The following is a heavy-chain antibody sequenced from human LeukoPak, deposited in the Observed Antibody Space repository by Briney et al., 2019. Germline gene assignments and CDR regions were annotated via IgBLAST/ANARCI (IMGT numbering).Heavy chain of an antibody. CDR1: GFTFSSKW. J-gene: IGHJ4*02. Sequence: GGSLRLSCAASGFTFSSKWMSWVRQAPGKGLEWVANIKQDGSEKYYVDSVKGRFTISRDNSKNMLYLQMNSLTSEDTAVYFCARTRAPREDFFDYWGQGVLVTVAS. CDR2: IKQDGSEK. V-gene: IGHV3-7*03. CDR3: ARTRAPREDFFDY. D-gene: IGHD3-3*01.